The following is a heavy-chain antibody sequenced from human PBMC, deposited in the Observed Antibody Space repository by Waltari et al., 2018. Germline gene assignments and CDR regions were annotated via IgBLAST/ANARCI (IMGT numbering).Heavy chain of an antibody. CDR2: IVVGSGNT. Sequence: QMQLVQSGPEVKKPGTSVKVSCTASGFTFTSSAVQWVRQARGQRLEWIGWIVVGSGNTNYAQKFQERVTITRDMSTSTAYMELSSLRSEDTAVYYCAADLVYDSSGYYFYWYFDLWGRGTLVTVSS. V-gene: IGHV1-58*01. CDR1: GFTFTSSA. CDR3: AADLVYDSSGYYFYWYFDL. J-gene: IGHJ2*01. D-gene: IGHD3-22*01.